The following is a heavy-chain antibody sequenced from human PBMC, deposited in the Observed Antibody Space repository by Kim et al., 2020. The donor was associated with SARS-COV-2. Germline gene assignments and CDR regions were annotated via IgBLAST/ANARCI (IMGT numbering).Heavy chain of an antibody. V-gene: IGHV3-30*04. J-gene: IGHJ6*02. CDR2: ISYDGSNK. CDR3: ARDTADYYGSGSYYKGYYYGMDV. Sequence: GGSLRLSCAASGFTFSSYAMHWVRQAPGKGLEWVAVISYDGSNKYYADSVKGRFTISRDNSKNTLYLQMNSLRAEDTAVYYCARDTADYYGSGSYYKGYYYGMDVWGQGTTVTVSS. D-gene: IGHD3-10*01. CDR1: GFTFSSYA.